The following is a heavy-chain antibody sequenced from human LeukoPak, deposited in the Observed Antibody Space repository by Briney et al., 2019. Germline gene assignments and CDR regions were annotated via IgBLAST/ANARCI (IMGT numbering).Heavy chain of an antibody. J-gene: IGHJ4*02. CDR3: ATWSSSWPYYFDY. Sequence: ASVKVSCKASGGTFSSYAISWVRQAPGQGLEWMGGIIPIFGTANYAQEFQGRVTITADESTSTAYMELSSLRSEDTAVYYCATWSSSWPYYFDYWGQRTLVSVSS. CDR2: IIPIFGTA. V-gene: IGHV1-69*13. CDR1: GGTFSSYA. D-gene: IGHD6-13*01.